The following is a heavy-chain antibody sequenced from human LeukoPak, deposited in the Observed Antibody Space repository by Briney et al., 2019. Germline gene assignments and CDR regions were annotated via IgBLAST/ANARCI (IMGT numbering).Heavy chain of an antibody. V-gene: IGHV4-34*08. D-gene: IGHD4-17*01. CDR1: GGTFSGYY. Sequence: SETLTLTCAASGGTFSGYYWSWIRQPPGKGLEWIGEINHNGSNNYNPSLKSRVIISVDTSKNQFSLKLSSVTAADTAVYYCARTVTTEPNWFDPWGQGTLVTVSS. J-gene: IGHJ5*02. CDR2: INHNGSN. CDR3: ARTVTTEPNWFDP.